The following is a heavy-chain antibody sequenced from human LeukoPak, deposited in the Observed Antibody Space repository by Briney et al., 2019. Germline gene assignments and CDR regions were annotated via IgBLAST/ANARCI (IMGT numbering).Heavy chain of an antibody. V-gene: IGHV3-72*01. CDR3: TGVYGTGRSSQHLDS. CDR1: GFSFSDHY. D-gene: IGHD2-8*02. Sequence: GGSLRLSCTSSGFSFSDHYMDWVRQAPGKALEWVGRMRNRNNRYTTEYAPSVKGRFTISRDDSHSSFFLEMDTLKPEDTAVYYCTGVYGTGRSSQHLDSWGQGTLVTVSS. CDR2: MRNRNNRYTT. J-gene: IGHJ4*02.